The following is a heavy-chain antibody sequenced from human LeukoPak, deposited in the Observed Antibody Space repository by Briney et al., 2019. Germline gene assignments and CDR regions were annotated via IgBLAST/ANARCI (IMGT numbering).Heavy chain of an antibody. CDR1: GFTVSSKS. CDR3: ARDGDWGRYDH. Sequence: GGSLRLSCAASGFTVSSKSMSWVRQAPGKGLECVSVIYSGGSTYYADSVKGRFTISRDNSKNTLYLQMNSLRAEDTAVYYCARDGDWGRYDHWGQGTLVIVSS. D-gene: IGHD7-27*01. CDR2: IYSGGST. V-gene: IGHV3-53*01. J-gene: IGHJ4*02.